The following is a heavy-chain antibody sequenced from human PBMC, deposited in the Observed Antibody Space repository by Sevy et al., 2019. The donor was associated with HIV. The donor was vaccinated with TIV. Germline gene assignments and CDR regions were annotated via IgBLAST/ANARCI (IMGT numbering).Heavy chain of an antibody. V-gene: IGHV3-30*03. Sequence: GGSLRLSCAASGFTFSNHGMHWVRQAPGKGLEWVEVMSYDGSYKSYGDSVKSRFTISRDDSKNTLYLQMNSLRPEDTAMYYCARDSGYSINWYPAYWGQGTLVTVSS. D-gene: IGHD6-13*01. CDR2: MSYDGSYK. J-gene: IGHJ4*02. CDR3: ARDSGYSINWYPAY. CDR1: GFTFSNHG.